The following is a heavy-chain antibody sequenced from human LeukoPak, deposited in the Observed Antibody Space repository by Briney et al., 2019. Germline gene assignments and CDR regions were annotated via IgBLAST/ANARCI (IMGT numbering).Heavy chain of an antibody. D-gene: IGHD1-26*01. J-gene: IGHJ4*02. V-gene: IGHV1-8*03. CDR1: GYTFTSYD. CDR3: ARVASGSCTHRKFDY. Sequence: ASVKVSCKASGYTFTSYDINWVRQATGQGLEWMGWMNPNSGNTGYAQKFQGRVTITRNTSISTAYMELSSLRSEDTAVYYCARVASGSCTHRKFDYWGQGTLVTVSS. CDR2: MNPNSGNT.